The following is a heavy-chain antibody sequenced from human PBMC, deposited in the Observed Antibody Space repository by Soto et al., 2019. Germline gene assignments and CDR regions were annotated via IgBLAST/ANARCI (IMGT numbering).Heavy chain of an antibody. CDR2: TGYTSKWYN. V-gene: IGHV6-1*01. Sequence: QVQLQQSGPGLVKPSQTLSLTCAISGDSISTNNVAWNWIRQSPSGGLEWLGRTGYTSKWYNDYAVSVRSRFTINPDTSKNQFSLQLNSVTLDDTAVYSCARGKSSAFDYWGQGTLVTVSS. D-gene: IGHD2-2*01. J-gene: IGHJ4*02. CDR1: GDSISTNNVA. CDR3: ARGKSSAFDY.